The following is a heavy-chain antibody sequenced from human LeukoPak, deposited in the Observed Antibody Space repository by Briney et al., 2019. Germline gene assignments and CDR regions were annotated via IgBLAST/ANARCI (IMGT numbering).Heavy chain of an antibody. CDR2: IKSKTDGGTT. V-gene: IGHV3-15*01. Sequence: GGSLRLSCAASGFTFSNAWMSWVRQAPGKGLEWVGRIKSKTDGGTTDYAAPVKGRFTISRDDSKNTLYLQMNSLKTEDTAVYYCTTGGTIAAAALDYWGQGTLVTVSS. D-gene: IGHD6-13*01. J-gene: IGHJ4*02. CDR3: TTGGTIAAAALDY. CDR1: GFTFSNAW.